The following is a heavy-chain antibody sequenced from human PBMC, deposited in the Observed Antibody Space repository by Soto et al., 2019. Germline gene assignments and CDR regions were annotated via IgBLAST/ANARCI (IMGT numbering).Heavy chain of an antibody. D-gene: IGHD3-3*01. CDR3: AAGAIFGVVPLDY. CDR1: GGSISSGGYS. J-gene: IGHJ4*02. V-gene: IGHV4-30-2*01. Sequence: TLSLTCAVSGGSISSGGYSWSWIRQPPGKGLEWIGYIYHSGSTYYNPSLKSRVTISVDRSKNQFSLKLSSVTAADTAVYYCAAGAIFGVVPLDYWGQRTLVTVSS. CDR2: IYHSGST.